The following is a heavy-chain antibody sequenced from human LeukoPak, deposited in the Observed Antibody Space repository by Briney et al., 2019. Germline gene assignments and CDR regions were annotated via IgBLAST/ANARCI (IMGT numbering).Heavy chain of an antibody. D-gene: IGHD4-17*01. V-gene: IGHV4-4*07. CDR3: ARNLNTVTTSSFDY. Sequence: PSETLSLTCIVSDGSISGYCWSWIRQPAGKGLGWIGRIYSSGDTNYNSSFKSRVTMSVDKSKNHFSLTLTSVTAADTAVYYCARNLNTVTTSSFDYWGQGFLVTVSS. CDR1: DGSISGYC. J-gene: IGHJ4*02. CDR2: IYSSGDT.